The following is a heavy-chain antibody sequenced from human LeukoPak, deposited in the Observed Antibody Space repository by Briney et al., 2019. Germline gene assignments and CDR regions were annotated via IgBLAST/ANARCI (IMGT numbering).Heavy chain of an antibody. V-gene: IGHV3-23*01. CDR1: GFAFSSFA. Sequence: GGSLGLSCAASGFAFSSFAMSRGRQAPGKGLEWVSAISGSGGSTYYADSVKGRFTISRDNSKNTLYLQMNSLKAEDTAVYYCAQLPPGGVRANWFDPWGQGTLVTVSS. CDR3: AQLPPGGVRANWFDP. CDR2: ISGSGGST. D-gene: IGHD2-8*01. J-gene: IGHJ5*02.